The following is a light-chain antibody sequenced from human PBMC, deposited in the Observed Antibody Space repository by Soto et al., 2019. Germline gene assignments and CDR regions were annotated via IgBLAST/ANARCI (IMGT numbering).Light chain of an antibody. CDR1: QSVLYIPTNKNY. J-gene: IGKJ4*01. V-gene: IGKV4-1*01. CDR3: QQYYSSPRLG. CDR2: WAS. Sequence: DIVMTQSPDSLSVSLGARATITCRSSQSVLYIPTNKNYVAWYQQKPGQPPKLLLYWASTRESGVPDRFSGSGSGTYFTLTISSLQSEDVAFYYCQQYYSSPRLGFGGGTKVDIK.